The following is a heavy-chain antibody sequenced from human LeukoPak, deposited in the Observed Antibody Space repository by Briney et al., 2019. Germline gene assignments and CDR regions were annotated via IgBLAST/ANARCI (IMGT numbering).Heavy chain of an antibody. CDR3: ARDRGLGLPNWFTS. CDR2: IDLNGNHI. Sequence: GGSLRLSSVGSGFPFISYSMNWCRQAPGKGLEWVSSIDLNGNHINYADSVKDRFTISRDNAKNSLFLQMDSLRVEDTAVYYCARDRGLGLPNWFTSWGQGTLVTVSS. V-gene: IGHV3-21*01. D-gene: IGHD2-15*01. J-gene: IGHJ5*01. CDR1: GFPFISYS.